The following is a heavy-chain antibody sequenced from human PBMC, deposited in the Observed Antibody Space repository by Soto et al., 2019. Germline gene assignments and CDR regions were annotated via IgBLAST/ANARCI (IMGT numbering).Heavy chain of an antibody. CDR1: GGSFSGYY. CDR3: ARGWLGYCSGGSCYSPYYYYYYGMDV. D-gene: IGHD2-15*01. CDR2: INHSGST. Sequence: PSETLSLTCAVYGGSFSGYYWSWIRQPPGKGLEWIGEINHSGSTNYNPSLKSRVTISVDTSKNQFSLKLSSMTAADTAVYYCARGWLGYCSGGSCYSPYYYYYYGMDVWGQGTTVTVSS. V-gene: IGHV4-34*01. J-gene: IGHJ6*02.